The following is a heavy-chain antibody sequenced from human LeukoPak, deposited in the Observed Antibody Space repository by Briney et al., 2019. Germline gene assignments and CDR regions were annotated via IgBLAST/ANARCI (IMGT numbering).Heavy chain of an antibody. CDR1: RFTFSSYW. D-gene: IGHD3-3*01. Sequence: PGGSLRLSCAASRFTFSSYWMTWVRQAPGKGLEWVANIKKDGSEKYYVDSVKGRFTISRDNAKKSLYLEMNSLRVEDTAVYYCATASGFSYSYYYMDVWGKGTTVTVSS. J-gene: IGHJ6*03. V-gene: IGHV3-7*01. CDR3: ATASGFSYSYYYMDV. CDR2: IKKDGSEK.